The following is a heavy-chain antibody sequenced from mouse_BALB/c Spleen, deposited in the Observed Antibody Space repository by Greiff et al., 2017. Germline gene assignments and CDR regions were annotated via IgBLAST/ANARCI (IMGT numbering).Heavy chain of an antibody. CDR3: ARITTVVGVFDF. CDR1: GFTFSSYT. V-gene: IGHV5-12-2*01. CDR2: ISNGGGST. Sequence: EVQRVESGGGLVQPGGSLKLSCAASGFTFSSYTMSWVRQTPEKRLEWVAYISNGGGSTYYPDTVKGRFTISRDNAKNTLYLQMSSLKSEDTAMYYCARITTVVGVFDFWGQGTTLTVSS. J-gene: IGHJ2*01. D-gene: IGHD1-1*01.